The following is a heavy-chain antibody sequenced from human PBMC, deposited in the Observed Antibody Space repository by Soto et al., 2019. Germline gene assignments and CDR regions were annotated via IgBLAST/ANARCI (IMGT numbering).Heavy chain of an antibody. J-gene: IGHJ6*03. CDR2: INWNGGST. Sequence: GGSLRLSCAASGFTFDDYGMSWVRQAPGKGLEWVSGINWNGGSTGYADSVKGRFTISRDNAKNSLYLQMNSLRAEDTALYHCARVGEVPYALGGYYYYMDVWGKGTTVTVSS. V-gene: IGHV3-20*01. D-gene: IGHD2-8*01. CDR3: ARVGEVPYALGGYYYYMDV. CDR1: GFTFDDYG.